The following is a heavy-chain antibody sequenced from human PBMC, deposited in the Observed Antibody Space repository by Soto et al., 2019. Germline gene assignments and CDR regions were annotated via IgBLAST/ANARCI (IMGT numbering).Heavy chain of an antibody. CDR1: GASVSHGD. V-gene: IGHV4-59*02. CDR3: ARSYYDSTGFAVDP. CDR2: MYFGGSF. J-gene: IGHJ5*02. Sequence: SETLSLTCNVSGASVSHGDWSWIRQPPGKGLEWIGFMYFGGSFNYSPSLTSRATISVETSKNQFSMKLTSVTASDTAVYYCARSYYDSTGFAVDPWGQGTLVTVSS. D-gene: IGHD3-22*01.